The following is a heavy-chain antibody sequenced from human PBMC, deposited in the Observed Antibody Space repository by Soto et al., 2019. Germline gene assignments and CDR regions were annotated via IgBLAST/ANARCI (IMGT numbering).Heavy chain of an antibody. CDR3: ARETGYSSGWRQDY. CDR2: INSDGSSI. CDR1: GFTFSSYW. D-gene: IGHD6-19*01. Sequence: EVQLVESGGGLVQPGGSLRLSCAASGFTFSSYWMHWVRQAPGKGLVWVSRINSDGSSISYADSVKGRFTISRDNAKNARYLQMSSLRVEDTAVYYCARETGYSSGWRQDYWGQGTLVAVSS. J-gene: IGHJ4*02. V-gene: IGHV3-74*01.